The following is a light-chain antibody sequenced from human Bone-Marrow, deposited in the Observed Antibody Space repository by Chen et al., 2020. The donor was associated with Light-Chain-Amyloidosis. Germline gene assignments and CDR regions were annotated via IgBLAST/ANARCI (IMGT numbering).Light chain of an antibody. CDR2: EDE. CDR1: SGSIATNS. V-gene: IGLV6-57*01. J-gene: IGLJ3*02. Sequence: NFMLTQPHSVSESPWKTVIISCTRSSGSIATNSVQWYQQRPGSSPTTVIYEDEQKPSGVPDRFSGSIDRSSNSASLTISGLKTEDEADYYCQSYQGSSQGVFGGGTKLTVL. CDR3: QSYQGSSQGV.